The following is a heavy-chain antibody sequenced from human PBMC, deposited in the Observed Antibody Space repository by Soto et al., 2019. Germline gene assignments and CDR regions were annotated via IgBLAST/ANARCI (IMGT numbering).Heavy chain of an antibody. CDR2: IYYSGST. CDR3: ARTWHSYGYFDY. D-gene: IGHD5-18*01. Sequence: SETLSLTCTVSGGSISSSSYYWGWIRQPPGKGLEWIGSIYYSGSTYYNPSLKSRVTISVDTSKNQFSLKLSSVTAADTAVYYCARTWHSYGYFDYWGQGTLVTVSS. J-gene: IGHJ4*02. CDR1: GGSISSSSYY. V-gene: IGHV4-39*01.